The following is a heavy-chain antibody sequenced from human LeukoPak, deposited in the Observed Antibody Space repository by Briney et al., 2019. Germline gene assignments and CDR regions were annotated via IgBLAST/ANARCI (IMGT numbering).Heavy chain of an antibody. V-gene: IGHV3-48*03. CDR3: GRRSFRGVDIAFDL. CDR1: GFTFSSYE. D-gene: IGHD3-10*01. Sequence: GGSLRLSCAASGFTFSSYEMNWVRQAPGEGLEWVSYISSSGSTIYYADSVKGRFTISSANAKNSLYLQMNSLRAEDTAVYYCGRRSFRGVDIAFDLWGQGTMVTVSS. CDR2: ISSSGSTI. J-gene: IGHJ3*01.